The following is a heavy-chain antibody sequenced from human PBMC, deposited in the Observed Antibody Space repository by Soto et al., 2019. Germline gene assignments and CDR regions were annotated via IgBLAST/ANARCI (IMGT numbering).Heavy chain of an antibody. Sequence: SVKVSCKASGGTFSSYAISWVRQAPGQGLEWMGGIIPIFGTANYAQKFQGRVTITADESTSTAYMELSSLRSEDTAVYYCARDLRSYYDSSGYYRFDPWGQGTLVTVSS. CDR3: ARDLRSYYDSSGYYRFDP. CDR1: GGTFSSYA. J-gene: IGHJ5*02. CDR2: IIPIFGTA. D-gene: IGHD3-22*01. V-gene: IGHV1-69*13.